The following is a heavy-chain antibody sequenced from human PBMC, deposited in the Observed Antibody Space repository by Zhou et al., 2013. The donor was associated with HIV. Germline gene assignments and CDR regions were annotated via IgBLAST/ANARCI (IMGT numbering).Heavy chain of an antibody. D-gene: IGHD1-1*01. V-gene: IGHV1-46*01. Sequence: QVQLVQSGAEVKKPGASVKVSCKASGYTFTSYYMHWVRQAPGQGLEWMGIINPSGGSTSYAQKFQGRVTMTRDTSTSTVYMELSSLRSEDTAVYYCARDCRPPCWDDEVFDYWGQGTLVTVSS. CDR1: GYTFTSYY. CDR2: INPSGGST. CDR3: ARDCRPPCWDDEVFDY. J-gene: IGHJ4*02.